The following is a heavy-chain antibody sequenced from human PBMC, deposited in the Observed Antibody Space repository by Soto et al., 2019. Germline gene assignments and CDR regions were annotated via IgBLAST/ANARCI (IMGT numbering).Heavy chain of an antibody. J-gene: IGHJ5*02. Sequence: PGGSLRLSCEASGSIFSSYGMHWVRQAPGKGLEWVAVIWYDGSNKNYADSVKGRFTITRDNSKNTLYLQMNSLRAEDTAVYYCASSISWGQGTLVTVSS. CDR1: GSIFSSYG. CDR3: ASSIS. V-gene: IGHV3-33*01. CDR2: IWYDGSNK.